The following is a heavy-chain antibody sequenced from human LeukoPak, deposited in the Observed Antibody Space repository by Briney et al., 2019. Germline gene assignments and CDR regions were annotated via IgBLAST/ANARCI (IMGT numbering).Heavy chain of an antibody. CDR2: ISYDGSNK. D-gene: IGHD1-1*01. Sequence: GGSLRLSWAASGFTFSSYGMHWVRQAPGKGLEWVAVISYDGSNKYYADSVKGRFTISRDNSKNTLYLQMNSLRAEDTAVYYCAKDLADDAIDYWGQGTLVTVSS. V-gene: IGHV3-30*18. CDR1: GFTFSSYG. CDR3: AKDLADDAIDY. J-gene: IGHJ4*02.